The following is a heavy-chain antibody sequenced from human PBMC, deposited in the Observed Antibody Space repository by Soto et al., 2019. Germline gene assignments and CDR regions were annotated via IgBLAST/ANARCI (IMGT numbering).Heavy chain of an antibody. CDR1: GGSFSGYY. D-gene: IGHD2-15*01. CDR2: INHSGST. J-gene: IGHJ5*02. Sequence: TLSLTCAVYGGSFSGYYWSWIRQPPGKGLEWIGEINHSGSTNYNPSLKSRVTISVDTSKNQFSLKLSSVTTADTAVYYCARGGNLGYCSGGSCGPNWFDPWGQGTLVTVSS. V-gene: IGHV4-34*01. CDR3: ARGGNLGYCSGGSCGPNWFDP.